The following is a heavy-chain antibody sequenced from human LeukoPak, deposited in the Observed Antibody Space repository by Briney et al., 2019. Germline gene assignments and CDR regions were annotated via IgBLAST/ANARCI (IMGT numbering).Heavy chain of an antibody. CDR3: AREYYGSGSYPENWFDP. CDR2: IYSGGST. CDR1: GFTVSSNY. J-gene: IGHJ5*02. D-gene: IGHD3-10*01. V-gene: IGHV3-66*01. Sequence: GGSLRLSCAASGFTVSSNYMSWVRQAPGKGLEWVSVIYSGGSTYYADSVKGRFTISRDNSKNTLYLQMNSLRAEDTAVYYCAREYYGSGSYPENWFDPWGQGTLVTVSS.